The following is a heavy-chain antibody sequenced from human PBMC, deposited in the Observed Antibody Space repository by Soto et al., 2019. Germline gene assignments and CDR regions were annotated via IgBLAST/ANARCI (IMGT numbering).Heavy chain of an antibody. D-gene: IGHD2-2*01. Sequence: QVQLVQFGAEVKKPGSSVKVSCKASGGTFGSYAISWVRQAPGQGLEWMGGIIPIPGTANYAQKFQGRVTIAADESTSTAYMELSSLRAEDTAVYYCARSQGSSTSLEIYYYYSYGMDVWGQGTTVTVSS. CDR3: ARSQGSSTSLEIYYYYSYGMDV. CDR2: IIPIPGTA. J-gene: IGHJ6*02. V-gene: IGHV1-69*01. CDR1: GGTFGSYA.